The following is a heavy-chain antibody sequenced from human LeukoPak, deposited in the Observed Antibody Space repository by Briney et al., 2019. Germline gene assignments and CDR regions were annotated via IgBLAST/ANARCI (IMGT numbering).Heavy chain of an antibody. Sequence: KTSETLSLTCTVSGGSISSFYWNWVRQPPGRGLEWIGYIFYSGSTNYNPSLKSRVTISIDTSKNQFSLKLSSVIAADTAVYYCARLRYCTNGVCPWGQGTLVTVSS. CDR3: ARLRYCTNGVCP. J-gene: IGHJ5*02. V-gene: IGHV4-59*12. D-gene: IGHD2-8*01. CDR2: IFYSGST. CDR1: GGSISSFY.